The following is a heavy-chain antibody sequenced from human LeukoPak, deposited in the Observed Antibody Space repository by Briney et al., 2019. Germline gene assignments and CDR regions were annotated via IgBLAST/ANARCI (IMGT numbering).Heavy chain of an antibody. Sequence: GRSLRLSCAASGFTFSSYGMHWVRQAPGKGLEWVAVIWYDGSNKYYADSVKGRFTISRDNSKNTLYLQMNSLRAEDTAVYYCARAHYYDSKALDYWGQGTLVTVSS. D-gene: IGHD3-22*01. CDR3: ARAHYYDSKALDY. J-gene: IGHJ4*02. V-gene: IGHV3-33*01. CDR2: IWYDGSNK. CDR1: GFTFSSYG.